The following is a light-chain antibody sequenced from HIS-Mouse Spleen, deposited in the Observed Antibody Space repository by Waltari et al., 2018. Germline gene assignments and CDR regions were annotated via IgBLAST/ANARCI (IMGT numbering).Light chain of an antibody. V-gene: IGLV3-25*03. CDR3: QSADSSGTYV. J-gene: IGLJ1*01. Sequence: SYELTQPPSVSVSPGQTARITCSGDALPKQYAYWYQQKPGQAPVLVIDKDSERPSGVPERFSGSRAGKTITLTISGVQAEDEADYYCQSADSSGTYVFGTGTKVTVL. CDR2: KDS. CDR1: ALPKQY.